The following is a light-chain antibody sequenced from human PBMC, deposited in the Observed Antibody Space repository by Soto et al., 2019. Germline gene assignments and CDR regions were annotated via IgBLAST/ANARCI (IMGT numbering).Light chain of an antibody. Sequence: QSVLTQPASVSGSPGQSITISCTGTSSDVGGYNYVSWYQQHPGKAPKLMIYEVSNRPSGVSNPFSGSKSGNTASLTISGLQAEDEADYYCSSYTSSSIDYVFGTGTKLTVL. J-gene: IGLJ1*01. CDR1: SSDVGGYNY. V-gene: IGLV2-14*01. CDR2: EVS. CDR3: SSYTSSSIDYV.